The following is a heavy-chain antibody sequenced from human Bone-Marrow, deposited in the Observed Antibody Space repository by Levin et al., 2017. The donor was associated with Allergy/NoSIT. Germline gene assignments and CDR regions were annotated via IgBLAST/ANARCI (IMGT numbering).Heavy chain of an antibody. V-gene: IGHV3-7*01. Sequence: PGGSLRLSCEASGFTFRSYWMTWVRQAPGKGLEWVANINQDASEKYYLDSVKGRFTISRDDTRNSLYLQMKSLRVEDTALYYCARGGSYDTSGSDYWGQGTLVAVSS. CDR3: ARGGSYDTSGSDY. D-gene: IGHD3-22*01. CDR2: INQDASEK. CDR1: GFTFRSYW. J-gene: IGHJ4*02.